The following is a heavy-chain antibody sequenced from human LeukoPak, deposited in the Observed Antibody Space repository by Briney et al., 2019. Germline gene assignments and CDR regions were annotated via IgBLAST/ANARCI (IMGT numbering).Heavy chain of an antibody. V-gene: IGHV3-23*01. J-gene: IGHJ4*02. CDR2: ISGGGGGT. CDR1: GFTFSTYA. Sequence: GGSLRLSRAASGFTFSTYAMNWVRQAPGKGLEWVSAISGGGGGTYYADSVKGRFTISRDNSMNTLFLQMNSLRAKDTAVYYCAKGTRSGSYYPFDSWGQGTLVTVSS. CDR3: AKGTRSGSYYPFDS. D-gene: IGHD3-10*01.